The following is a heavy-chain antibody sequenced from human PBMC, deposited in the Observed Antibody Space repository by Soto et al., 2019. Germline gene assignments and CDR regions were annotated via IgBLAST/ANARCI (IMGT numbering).Heavy chain of an antibody. J-gene: IGHJ4*02. Sequence: QVQLQESGPGLVKPSQTLSLTCTVSGGSISSGGYYWSWIRQHPGKGLEWIGYIYYSWSTYYNPSLKSRXXXXXXXXKNXXSLKXXXXXXXXXAVYXCAXXXXVXAAGPFDYWGQGTLVTVSS. V-gene: IGHV4-31*03. CDR2: IYYSWST. CDR1: GGSISSGGYY. D-gene: IGHD6-13*01. CDR3: AXXXXVXAAGPFDY.